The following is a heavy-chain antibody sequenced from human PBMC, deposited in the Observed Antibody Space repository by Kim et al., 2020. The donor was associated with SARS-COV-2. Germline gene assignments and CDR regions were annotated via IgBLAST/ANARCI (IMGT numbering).Heavy chain of an antibody. CDR3: AKSPTIVLMVYALR. CDR1: GFTFISYA. D-gene: IGHD2-8*01. J-gene: IGHJ4*02. Sequence: GGSLRLSCAASGFTFISYAMSWVRQAPGKGLEWVSAISGSGGSTYYADSVKGWLTISRDNSKNTLYLQMNSLRAEDTAVYYCAKSPTIVLMVYALRWGQGTPVTVSS. CDR2: ISGSGGST. V-gene: IGHV3-23*01.